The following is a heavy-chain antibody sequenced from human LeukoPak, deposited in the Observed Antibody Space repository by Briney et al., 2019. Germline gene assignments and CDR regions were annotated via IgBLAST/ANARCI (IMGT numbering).Heavy chain of an antibody. CDR3: VRRNYVSGRIDP. V-gene: IGHV4-59*04. CDR1: GFTFSSYS. CDR2: FYYNGVT. J-gene: IGHJ5*02. D-gene: IGHD3-16*01. Sequence: GSLRLSCTASGFTFSSYSMTWVRQAPGKGLEWIGDFYYNGVTSYDPSLKSRVTISVDTSKNQFSLNLTSVTAADTAVYHCVRRNYVSGRIDPWGQGTLVTVSS.